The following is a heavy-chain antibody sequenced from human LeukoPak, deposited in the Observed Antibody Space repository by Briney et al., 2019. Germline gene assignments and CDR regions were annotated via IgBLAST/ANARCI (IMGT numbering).Heavy chain of an antibody. V-gene: IGHV4-30-4*08. CDR2: IYYSGST. Sequence: PSQTLSLTCTVSGGSISSGDYYWSWIRQPPGTGLEWIGYIYYSGSTYYNPSLKSRVTISVDTSKNQFSLKLSSVTAADTAVYYCARVWMATANDAFDIWGQGTMVTVSS. D-gene: IGHD5-24*01. J-gene: IGHJ3*02. CDR1: GGSISSGDYY. CDR3: ARVWMATANDAFDI.